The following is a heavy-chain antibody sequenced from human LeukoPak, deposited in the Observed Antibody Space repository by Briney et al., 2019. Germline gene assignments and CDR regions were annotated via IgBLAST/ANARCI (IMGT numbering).Heavy chain of an antibody. D-gene: IGHD6-6*01. J-gene: IGHJ4*02. CDR3: ARESSSTYYFDY. Sequence: GGSLRLSCAASGFTFNNYAMHWVRQAPGRGLEWVAVIWYDGSNKYYADSVKGRFTISRDNSKNTLYLQMNSLRAEDTAVYYCARESSSTYYFDYWGQGTLVTVSS. CDR1: GFTFNNYA. CDR2: IWYDGSNK. V-gene: IGHV3-33*01.